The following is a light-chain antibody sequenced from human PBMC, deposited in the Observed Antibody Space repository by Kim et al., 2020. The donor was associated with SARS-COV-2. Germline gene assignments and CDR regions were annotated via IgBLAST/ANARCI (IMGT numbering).Light chain of an antibody. CDR2: GTS. Sequence: RFTIYFRGRSSNIGSSYDLHCYQQLPGTAPKLLIYGTSYRPSGVPDRFAGSQSGTSASLAITGLQAEDEATYYCQSYANSLSGWVFGGGTKLTVL. CDR3: QSYANSLSGWV. CDR1: SSNIGSSYD. J-gene: IGLJ3*02. V-gene: IGLV1-40*01.